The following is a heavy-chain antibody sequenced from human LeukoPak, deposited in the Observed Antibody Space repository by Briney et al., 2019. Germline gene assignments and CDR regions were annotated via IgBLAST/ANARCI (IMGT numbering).Heavy chain of an antibody. Sequence: PSETLSLTCAVYGGSFSGYYWSWIRQPPGKGLEWIGEINHSGSTNYNPSLKSRVTISVDTSKNQFSLKLSSVTAADTAVYYCARVVSSYDFWSGYPRDTFDPWGQGTLVTVSS. J-gene: IGHJ5*02. D-gene: IGHD3-3*01. V-gene: IGHV4-34*01. CDR3: ARVVSSYDFWSGYPRDTFDP. CDR1: GGSFSGYY. CDR2: INHSGST.